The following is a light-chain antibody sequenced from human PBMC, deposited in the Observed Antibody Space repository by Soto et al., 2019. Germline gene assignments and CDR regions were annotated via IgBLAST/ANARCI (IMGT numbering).Light chain of an antibody. V-gene: IGKV1-16*01. J-gene: IGKJ4*01. CDR2: AVS. CDR1: QDISTY. CDR3: QQYGYSPGLA. Sequence: DIQMTQSPSSLSASVGDRVTITCRASQDISTYLAWFQQKPGKAPKSLIYAVSSLQSGIPDRFSGSGSGTDFTLTISRLEPEDFAVYYCQQYGYSPGLACGGGTKVDIK.